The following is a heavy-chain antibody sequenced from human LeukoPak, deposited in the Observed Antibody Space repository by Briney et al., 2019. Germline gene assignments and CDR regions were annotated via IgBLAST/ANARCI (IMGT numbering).Heavy chain of an antibody. J-gene: IGHJ6*02. D-gene: IGHD4-17*01. CDR3: ARPTATSLVLYSGGMDV. Sequence: ASVKVSRKASGYTFTSYDINWVRQATGQGLEWMGWMNPNSGNTGYAQKFQGRVTMTRNTSISTAYMELSSLRSEDTAVYYCARPTATSLVLYSGGMDVWGQGTTVTVSS. CDR1: GYTFTSYD. V-gene: IGHV1-8*01. CDR2: MNPNSGNT.